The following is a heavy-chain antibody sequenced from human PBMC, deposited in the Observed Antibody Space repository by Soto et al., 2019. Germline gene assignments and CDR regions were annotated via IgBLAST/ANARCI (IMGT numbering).Heavy chain of an antibody. D-gene: IGHD5-12*01. CDR1: GASISSYY. V-gene: IGHV4-4*07. CDR3: AREGATVYYGMDV. Sequence: SDTLSLACTLSGASISSYYWSWIRQPAGKGLEWIGRIYTSGSPNYNPSLKSRVTMSVDTSKNQVSLKLRSVTAADTAVYNSAREGATVYYGMDVWGKGTTATVSS. CDR2: IYTSGSP. J-gene: IGHJ6*04.